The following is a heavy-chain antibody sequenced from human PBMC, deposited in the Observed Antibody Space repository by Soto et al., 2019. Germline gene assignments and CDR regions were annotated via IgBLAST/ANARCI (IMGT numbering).Heavy chain of an antibody. CDR3: ARQEYGDYVFLDY. CDR2: IYYTGST. Sequence: QVQLQESGPGLVKPSQTLSLTCTVSGVSISNDVYYWTWIRQYPGKGLEWVGYIYYTGSTYYNPSLTSRVMMSVDTSNNQFSLKLSSVTAADTAVYYCARQEYGDYVFLDYWGQGTLVTVSS. J-gene: IGHJ4*02. V-gene: IGHV4-31*03. D-gene: IGHD4-17*01. CDR1: GVSISNDVYY.